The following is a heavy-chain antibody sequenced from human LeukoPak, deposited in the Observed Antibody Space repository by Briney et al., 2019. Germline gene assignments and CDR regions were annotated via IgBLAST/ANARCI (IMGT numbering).Heavy chain of an antibody. CDR2: INHGGST. CDR3: ARGRYYGSVSYPRYYYYYGMDV. CDR1: GGSFSGYY. D-gene: IGHD3-10*01. V-gene: IGHV4-34*01. Sequence: PSETLSLTCAVYGGSFSGYYWSWIRQPPGRGLEWIGEINHGGSTNYNPSLKSRVTISVDTSKNQFSLKLSSVTAADTAVYYCARGRYYGSVSYPRYYYYYGMDVRGQGTTVTVSS. J-gene: IGHJ6*02.